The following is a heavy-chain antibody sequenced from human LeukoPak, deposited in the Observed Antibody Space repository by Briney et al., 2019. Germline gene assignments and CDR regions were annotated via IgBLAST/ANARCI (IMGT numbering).Heavy chain of an antibody. CDR1: GFTFSSYG. V-gene: IGHV3-23*01. CDR3: AKDQDAYYYGSGNYFDY. J-gene: IGHJ4*02. CDR2: LSGSGGST. D-gene: IGHD3-10*01. Sequence: PGGSLRLSCAASGFTFSSYGMSWVRQAPGKGLEWVSGLSGSGGSTYYADSVKGRFTISRDNSKNTLYLQMNSLRAEDTAVYYCAKDQDAYYYGSGNYFDYWGQGTLVTVSS.